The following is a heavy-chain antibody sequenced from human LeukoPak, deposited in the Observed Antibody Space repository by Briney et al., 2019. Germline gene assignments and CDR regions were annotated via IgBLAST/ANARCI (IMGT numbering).Heavy chain of an antibody. Sequence: SETLSLTCTVSGGSINNYYWSWIRRPAGKGLECIGRIYSSGSTNYNPSLKGRVTMSLDTSKNQVSLKLSSVTAADTAVYYCARHSGGYYDYWGQGTLVTVSS. CDR2: IYSSGST. J-gene: IGHJ4*02. CDR1: GGSINNYY. D-gene: IGHD1-26*01. CDR3: ARHSGGYYDY. V-gene: IGHV4-4*07.